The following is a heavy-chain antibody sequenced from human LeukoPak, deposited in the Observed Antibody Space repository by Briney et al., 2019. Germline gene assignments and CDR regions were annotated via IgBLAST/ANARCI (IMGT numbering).Heavy chain of an antibody. CDR3: ARDWYGSGRFDF. V-gene: IGHV1-2*02. Sequence: ASVKVSCKASGYTFKGYYIYWVRQAPGQGLEWMGWINPDSGVTKPAQKYLGRRTMTSDTSSSTAFMELSSLRSDDTAIYYCARDWYGSGRFDFWGQGTLITVSS. CDR1: GYTFKGYY. CDR2: INPDSGVT. D-gene: IGHD3-10*01. J-gene: IGHJ4*02.